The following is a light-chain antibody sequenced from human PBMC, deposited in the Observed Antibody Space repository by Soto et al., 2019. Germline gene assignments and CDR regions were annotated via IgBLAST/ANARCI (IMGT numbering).Light chain of an antibody. CDR3: AAWDDSLNGWV. CDR1: SSNIGSNT. CDR2: SNN. V-gene: IGLV1-44*01. Sequence: QSVLTQPPSASGTPGQRVTISCSGSSSNIGSNTVNWYQQLPGTAPKLLLYSNNQRPSGVPDRFSGSKYGTSASLAISGRQSEDEAEYYCAAWDDSLNGWVFGGGTKLTVL. J-gene: IGLJ3*02.